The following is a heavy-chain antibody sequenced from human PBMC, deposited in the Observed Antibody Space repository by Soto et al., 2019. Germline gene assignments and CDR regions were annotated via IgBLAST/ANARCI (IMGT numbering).Heavy chain of an antibody. Sequence: SETPSLTRAVSGGSFSGFYWSLIPQPPGKGLEGIGEINHSGSTNYNPSLKSRVTISVDTSKNQFSLKLSSVTAADTAVYYCARREEEVWFGARAEYYYYMDVWGKGTTVTVSS. V-gene: IGHV4-34*01. CDR1: GGSFSGFY. D-gene: IGHD3-10*01. CDR3: ARREEEVWFGARAEYYYYMDV. CDR2: INHSGST. J-gene: IGHJ6*03.